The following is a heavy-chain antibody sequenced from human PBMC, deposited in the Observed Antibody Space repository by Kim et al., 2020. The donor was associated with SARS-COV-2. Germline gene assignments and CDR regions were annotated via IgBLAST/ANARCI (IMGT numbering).Heavy chain of an antibody. J-gene: IGHJ4*02. CDR1: GYTFTDYY. D-gene: IGHD3-3*01. Sequence: ASVKVSCKASGYTFTDYYMHWVRQAPGQGLEWMGWINPNSGATKHAQKFQGRVTMTRDTSISTAYMELSSLRSDDTAVYYCARDKEGGVLRFLEWLSSFEYWGQGTLVTVSS. CDR2: INPNSGAT. CDR3: ARDKEGGVLRFLEWLSSFEY. V-gene: IGHV1-2*02.